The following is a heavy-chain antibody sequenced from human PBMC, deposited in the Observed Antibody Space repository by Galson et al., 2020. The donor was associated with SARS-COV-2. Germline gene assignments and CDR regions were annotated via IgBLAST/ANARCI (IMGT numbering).Heavy chain of an antibody. V-gene: IGHV3-30*18. CDR2: ISYDGSIK. CDR3: AKDEGGYNFGGREYPIIDY. D-gene: IGHD5-18*01. J-gene: IGHJ4*02. Sequence: GGSLRLSCAASGFTFSSYGMHWVRQAPGKGLEWVAVISYDGSIKYYADSVKGRFTISRDNSKNTLFLQMNSLRAEDTAVYYCAKDEGGYNFGGREYPIIDYWGQGTLVTVSS. CDR1: GFTFSSYG.